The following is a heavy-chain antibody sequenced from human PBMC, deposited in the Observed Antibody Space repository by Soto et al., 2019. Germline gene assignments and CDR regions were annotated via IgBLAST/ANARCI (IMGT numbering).Heavy chain of an antibody. J-gene: IGHJ4*02. CDR3: AKDAAYYYGSGSYGRGGYFDY. CDR1: GFTFSSYA. CDR2: ISGSGGST. Sequence: GWSLRLSCAASGFTFSSYAMSWVRQAPGKGLEWVSAISGSGGSTYYADSVKGRFTISRDNAKNTMYLQMNSLRAEDTAVYYCAKDAAYYYGSGSYGRGGYFDYWGQGTLVTVSS. V-gene: IGHV3-23*01. D-gene: IGHD3-10*01.